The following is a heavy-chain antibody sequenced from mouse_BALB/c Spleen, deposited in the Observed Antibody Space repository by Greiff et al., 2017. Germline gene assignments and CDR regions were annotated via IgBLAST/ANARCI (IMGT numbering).Heavy chain of an antibody. V-gene: IGHV1S56*01. J-gene: IGHJ4*01. Sequence: VQLHQSGPELVKPGASVRISCKASGYTFTSYYIHWVKQRPGQGLEWIGWIYPGNVNTKYNEKFKGKATLTADKSSSTAYMQLSSLTSEDSAVYFCARSGGAMDYWGQGTSVTVSS. CDR2: IYPGNVNT. D-gene: IGHD3-2*02. CDR3: ARSGGAMDY. CDR1: GYTFTSYY.